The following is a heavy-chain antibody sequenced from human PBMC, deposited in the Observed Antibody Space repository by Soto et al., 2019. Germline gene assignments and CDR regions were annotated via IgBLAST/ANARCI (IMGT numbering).Heavy chain of an antibody. CDR3: AKDASCYSCGA. J-gene: IGHJ4*02. D-gene: IGHD2-15*01. CDR2: IRYGGSA. CDR1: GGSISSSNFY. Sequence: SETLSLTCAVCGGSISSSNFYWGWLRQPPGKGLVWIGSIRYGGSAYYSPSLESRVTISVDTSKNQFSLSVRSVSAADTAVYYCAKDASCYSCGAWGQGALVTVSS. V-gene: IGHV4-39*01.